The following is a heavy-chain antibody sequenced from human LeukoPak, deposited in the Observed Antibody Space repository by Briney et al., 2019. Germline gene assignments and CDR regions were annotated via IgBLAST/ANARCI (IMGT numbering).Heavy chain of an antibody. CDR2: IYHSGST. J-gene: IGHJ5*02. CDR1: GYSIISGYY. V-gene: IGHV4-38-2*02. D-gene: IGHD3-3*01. CDR3: ARDFPYDFWSGYDRWFDP. Sequence: PSETLSLTCAVSGYSIISGYYWGWIRQPPGKGLEWIGSIYHSGSTYYNPSLKSRVTISVDTSKNQFSLKLSSVTAADTAVYYCARDFPYDFWSGYDRWFDPWGQGTLVTVSS.